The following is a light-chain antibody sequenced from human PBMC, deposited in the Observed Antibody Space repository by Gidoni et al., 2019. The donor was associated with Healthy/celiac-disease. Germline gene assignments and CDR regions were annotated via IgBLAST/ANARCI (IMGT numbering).Light chain of an antibody. CDR2: AAS. J-gene: IGKJ1*01. Sequence: AIRMTQSPSSLSASTGDRVTITCRASQGISRYLAWYQQKPGKAPKLLIYAASTLQSGVPSRFSGSGSGTDFTLTISCLQSEDFATYYCQQYYSYPRTFGQXTKVEIK. CDR3: QQYYSYPRT. CDR1: QGISRY. V-gene: IGKV1-8*01.